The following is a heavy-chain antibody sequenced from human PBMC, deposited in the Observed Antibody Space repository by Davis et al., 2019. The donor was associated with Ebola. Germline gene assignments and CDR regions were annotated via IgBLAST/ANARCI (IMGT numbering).Heavy chain of an antibody. CDR2: IYYSGST. V-gene: IGHV4-31*03. D-gene: IGHD1-7*01. Sequence: LRLSCTVSGGSISSGGYYWSWIRQHPGKGLEWIGYIYYSGSTYYNPSLKSRVTISVDTSKNQFSLKLSSVTAADTAVYYCARVRLELRYYGMDVWGKGTTVTVSS. J-gene: IGHJ6*04. CDR1: GGSISSGGYY. CDR3: ARVRLELRYYGMDV.